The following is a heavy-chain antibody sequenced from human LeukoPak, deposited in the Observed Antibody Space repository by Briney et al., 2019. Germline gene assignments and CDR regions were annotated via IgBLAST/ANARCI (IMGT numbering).Heavy chain of an antibody. CDR3: AKQSYYYDSSGYPGGAFDI. D-gene: IGHD3-22*01. CDR1: GFTFSSYS. CDR2: ISSSSSTI. Sequence: PGGSLRLSCAASGFTFSSYSMNWVRQAPGKGLEWVSYISSSSSTIYYADSVKGRFTISRDNAKNSLYLQMNSLRAEDTAVYYCAKQSYYYDSSGYPGGAFDIWGQGTMVTVSS. J-gene: IGHJ3*02. V-gene: IGHV3-48*04.